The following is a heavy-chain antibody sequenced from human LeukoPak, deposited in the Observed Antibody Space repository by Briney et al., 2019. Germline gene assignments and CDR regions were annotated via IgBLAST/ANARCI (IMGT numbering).Heavy chain of an antibody. Sequence: SVKVSCKASGYTFTDYYMHWVRQAPRQGLEWMGGIIPIFGTANYAQKFQGRVTITADESTSTAYMELSSLRSEDTAVYYCARDPTPETIFGVVIIPYYFDYWGQGTLVTVSS. CDR2: IIPIFGTA. J-gene: IGHJ4*02. CDR3: ARDPTPETIFGVVIIPYYFDY. V-gene: IGHV1-69*13. D-gene: IGHD3-3*01. CDR1: GYTFTDYY.